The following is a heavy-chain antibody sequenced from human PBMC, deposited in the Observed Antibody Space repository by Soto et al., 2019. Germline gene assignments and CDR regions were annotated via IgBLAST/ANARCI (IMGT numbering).Heavy chain of an antibody. V-gene: IGHV4-61*03. CDR2: IYFTGRT. Sequence: QVQLQESGPGLVRPSETLSLTCTVAGDSVSSGSHHWNWIRQAPGKGLEWIGSIYFTGRTNHNPSLKSRVTISVDTSKNHLSLNLTSVTAADTAVYYCARDFVAIGGRVYAFDLWGQGTMVTVSS. CDR1: GDSVSSGSHH. J-gene: IGHJ3*01. D-gene: IGHD2-21*01. CDR3: ARDFVAIGGRVYAFDL.